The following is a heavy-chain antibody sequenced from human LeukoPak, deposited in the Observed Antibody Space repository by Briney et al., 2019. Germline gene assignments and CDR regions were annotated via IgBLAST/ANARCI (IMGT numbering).Heavy chain of an antibody. CDR2: FDPEDGET. V-gene: IGHV1-24*01. CDR1: GYTLSELC. Sequence: ASVTVSCAVSGYTLSELCMHWVRQAPGKGLEWMGGFDPEDGETIYAQKFQGRVTMTEDTSTDTAYMELSSLRSEDTAVYYCATAQGITMVRGVIRTHNWFDPWGQGTLVTVSS. J-gene: IGHJ5*02. D-gene: IGHD3-10*01. CDR3: ATAQGITMVRGVIRTHNWFDP.